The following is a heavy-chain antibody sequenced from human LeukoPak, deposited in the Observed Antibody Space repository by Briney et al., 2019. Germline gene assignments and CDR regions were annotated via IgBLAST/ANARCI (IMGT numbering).Heavy chain of an antibody. CDR3: ARGGYYDSGNDFRFDP. Sequence: SETLSLTCTVSGGSISSYYWSWIRQSPGKGLECIGYIHYTGSTNYNPSLKSRVTISVETSKNQFSLKLKSVTAADTAVYYCARGGYYDSGNDFRFDPWGQGTLVTVSS. V-gene: IGHV4-59*01. D-gene: IGHD3-10*01. J-gene: IGHJ5*02. CDR1: GGSISSYY. CDR2: IHYTGST.